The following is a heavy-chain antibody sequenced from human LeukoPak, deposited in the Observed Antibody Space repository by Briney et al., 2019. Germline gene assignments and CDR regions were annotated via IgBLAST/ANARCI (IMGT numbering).Heavy chain of an antibody. D-gene: IGHD6-19*01. Sequence: ASVKVSCKASGYTFTSYGISWVRQAPGQGLEWMGRIIPILGIANYAQKFQGRVTITADKSTSTAYMELSSLRSEDTAVYYCARGIAVAGNGYWGQGTLVTVSS. V-gene: IGHV1-69*04. CDR2: IIPILGIA. J-gene: IGHJ4*02. CDR3: ARGIAVAGNGY. CDR1: GYTFTSYG.